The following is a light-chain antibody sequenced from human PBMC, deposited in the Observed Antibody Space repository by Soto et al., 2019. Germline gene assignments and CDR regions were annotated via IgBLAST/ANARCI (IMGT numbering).Light chain of an antibody. CDR3: QQSYSTPLP. CDR2: AAS. J-gene: IGKJ4*01. Sequence: DIQMTQSPSSLSASVGDRVTSTCRACQSISSYLNWYQQKPGKAPKLLIYAASSLQSGAPSRFSGSGSGTEFTLTISSLQPEDFATYYCQQSYSTPLPFGGGTKVELK. CDR1: QSISSY. V-gene: IGKV1-39*01.